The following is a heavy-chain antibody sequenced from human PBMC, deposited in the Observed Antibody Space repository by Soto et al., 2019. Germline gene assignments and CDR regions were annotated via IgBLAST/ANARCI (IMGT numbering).Heavy chain of an antibody. CDR2: IYNSGTT. CDR3: ARDPAP. Sequence: TLSLTCTVSGGSITRGGYYWSWIRQHPGKGLEWIGYIYNSGTTYYNQSLKSRVTISVDTSKNQFSLKLTSVTAADTAVYYCARDPAPWGQGTLVTVSS. CDR1: GGSITRGGYY. V-gene: IGHV4-31*03. J-gene: IGHJ5*02.